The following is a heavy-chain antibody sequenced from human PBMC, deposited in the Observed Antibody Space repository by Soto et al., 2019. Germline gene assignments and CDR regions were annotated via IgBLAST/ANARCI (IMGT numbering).Heavy chain of an antibody. Sequence: SETLSLTCTVSGGSISSYYWGWIRQPPGKGLEWIGYIYHSGSTNYNPSLKSRVTISVDTSKNQFSLKLTSVTAADTAVYYCARVGYYDSSGYYYFDYWGQGTLVTVSS. CDR2: IYHSGST. D-gene: IGHD3-22*01. CDR1: GGSISSYY. J-gene: IGHJ4*02. CDR3: ARVGYYDSSGYYYFDY. V-gene: IGHV4-59*01.